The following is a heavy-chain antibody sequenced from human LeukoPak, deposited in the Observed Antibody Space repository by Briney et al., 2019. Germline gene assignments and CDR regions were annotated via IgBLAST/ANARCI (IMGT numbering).Heavy chain of an antibody. D-gene: IGHD3-10*01. V-gene: IGHV3-43*02. CDR1: GFTLDDYA. J-gene: IGHJ4*02. CDR2: ISGDGDST. Sequence: GGSLRLSCVASGFTLDDYALHWVRQAPGKGLEWISLISGDGDSTYYADSVKGRFTISRDNSKNSLYLQMNSLRTEDTALYYCAKDMWRFGELDYDYWGQGTLVTVSS. CDR3: AKDMWRFGELDYDY.